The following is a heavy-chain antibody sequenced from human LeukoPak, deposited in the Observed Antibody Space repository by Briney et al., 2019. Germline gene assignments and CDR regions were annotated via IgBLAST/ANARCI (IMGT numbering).Heavy chain of an antibody. CDR3: AITYYDSSGYSAFDY. CDR1: GYTFTSYY. CDR2: INPSGGST. J-gene: IGHJ4*02. V-gene: IGHV1-46*01. D-gene: IGHD3-22*01. Sequence: ASVKVSCKASGYTFTSYYMHRVRQAPGQGLEWMGIINPSGGSTSYAQKFQGRVTMTRDTSTSTVYMELSSLRSEDTAVYYCAITYYDSSGYSAFDYWGQGTLVTVSS.